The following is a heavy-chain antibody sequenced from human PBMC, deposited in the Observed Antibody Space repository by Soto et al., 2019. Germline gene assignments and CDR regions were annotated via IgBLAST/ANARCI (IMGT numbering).Heavy chain of an antibody. J-gene: IGHJ4*02. D-gene: IGHD2-21*02. CDR2: SSDRRTGNT. V-gene: IGHV3-23*01. CDR1: GFTFSSYT. Sequence: EVHLLESGGGLVQPGGSRRLSCAASGFTFSSYTLNWVRRAPGKGLEWVATSSDRRTGNTHYSDSVRGRFTLSRDYSRNILFLQMDSLRDDDTALYYCTTWLTAHFDYWGRGTQVTVSA. CDR3: TTWLTAHFDY.